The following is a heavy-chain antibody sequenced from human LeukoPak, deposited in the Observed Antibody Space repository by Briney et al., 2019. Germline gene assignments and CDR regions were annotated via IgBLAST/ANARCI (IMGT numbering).Heavy chain of an antibody. CDR2: IHTGNST. D-gene: IGHD3-10*01. V-gene: IGHV3-53*01. CDR1: GFTINTNY. J-gene: IGHJ5*02. CDR3: VGYHSESPAP. Sequence: PGGSLRLSCAASGFTINTNYMSWVRQAPGKGLEWVSGIHTGNSTIYADSVRGRFTISRDNSKNTFYLQMNSLRAEDTAVYYCVGYHSESPAPWGQGTLVTVSS.